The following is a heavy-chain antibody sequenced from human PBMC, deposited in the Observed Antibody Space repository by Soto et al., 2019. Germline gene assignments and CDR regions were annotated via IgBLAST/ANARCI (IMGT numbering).Heavy chain of an antibody. V-gene: IGHV3-74*01. D-gene: IGHD4-17*01. CDR1: GFTFSNYW. CDR2: IKTDGSTT. J-gene: IGHJ4*02. Sequence: EVQLVESGGGLVQPGGSLRISCAASGFTFSNYWMHWVRQAPGKGLVWVSRIKTDGSTTGYAESVKGRFTVSRDNAKNTVYLQMNSLRAEDTAVYYCVRDRTPVTLFDFWGQGTLVTVSS. CDR3: VRDRTPVTLFDF.